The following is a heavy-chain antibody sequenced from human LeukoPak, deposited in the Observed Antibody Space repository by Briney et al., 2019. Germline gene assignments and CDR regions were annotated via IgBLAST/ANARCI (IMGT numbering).Heavy chain of an antibody. V-gene: IGHV4-39*07. CDR1: GGSISTTSYY. CDR2: IYYSGST. D-gene: IGHD1-14*01. CDR3: ARLPRRDRGDYYYYYMDV. Sequence: SETLSLTCFVSGGSISTTSYYWGWIRQPPGKGLEWIGTIYYSGSTSYIPSLKSRVTISVDTSKNQFSLRLSSVTAADTAVYYCARLPRRDRGDYYYYYMDVWGKGATVTVSS. J-gene: IGHJ6*03.